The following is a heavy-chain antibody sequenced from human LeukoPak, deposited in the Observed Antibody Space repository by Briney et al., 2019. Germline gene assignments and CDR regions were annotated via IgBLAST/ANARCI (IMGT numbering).Heavy chain of an antibody. V-gene: IGHV3-23*01. Sequence: PGGSLRLSCAASGFTFSSYAMSWVRQAPGKGLEWVSAISGSGDSTYYADSVKGRFTISRDNSKNTLYLQMNTLRAEDTAVYYCAKSTYYYGSGSYNDYWGQGTLVTVSS. D-gene: IGHD3-10*01. CDR2: ISGSGDST. CDR1: GFTFSSYA. CDR3: AKSTYYYGSGSYNDY. J-gene: IGHJ4*02.